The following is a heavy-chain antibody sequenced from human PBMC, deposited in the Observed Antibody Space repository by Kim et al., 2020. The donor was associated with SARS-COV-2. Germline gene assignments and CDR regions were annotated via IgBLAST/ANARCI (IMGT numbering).Heavy chain of an antibody. D-gene: IGHD6-13*01. V-gene: IGHV1-24*01. Sequence: ASVKVSCKVSGYTLTELSMHWVRQAPGKGLEWMGGFDPEDGETIYAQKFQGRVTMTEDTSTDTAYMELSSLRSEDTAVYYCATGPGIAAAGTLSGAWWWFDPWGQGTLAT. CDR2: FDPEDGET. CDR3: ATGPGIAAAGTLSGAWWWFDP. CDR1: GYTLTELS. J-gene: IGHJ5*02.